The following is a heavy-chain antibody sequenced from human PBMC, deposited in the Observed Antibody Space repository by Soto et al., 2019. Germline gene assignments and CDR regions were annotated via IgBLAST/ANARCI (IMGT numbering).Heavy chain of an antibody. D-gene: IGHD3-9*01. J-gene: IGHJ6*02. V-gene: IGHV3-21*01. CDR2: ISSSSSYI. CDR3: AILSDFLTGYYYHGMDV. CDR1: GFNLSTYT. Sequence: EVQLVESGGGLVKPGASLRLSCAASGFNLSTYTMNWVRQAPGKGLEWVSSISSSSSYIYYADSVKGRFTISRDNAENSLYLQMNGLRAEDTAVYYCAILSDFLTGYYYHGMDVWGQGTTVTVSS.